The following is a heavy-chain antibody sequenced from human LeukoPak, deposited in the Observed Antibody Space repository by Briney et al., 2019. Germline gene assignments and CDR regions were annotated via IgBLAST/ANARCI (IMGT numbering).Heavy chain of an antibody. Sequence: GGSLRLSCEASAFIFSGHWLDWVRQAPGKGLEWVGRIKSKTDGWTTDYAAPVKGRFTSSRDDSKNTLYLQMNSLKTEATAVYYRTTDDAFDLWGQGTMVTVSS. CDR2: IKSKTDGWTT. CDR1: AFIFSGHW. V-gene: IGHV3-15*07. CDR3: TTDDAFDL. J-gene: IGHJ3*01.